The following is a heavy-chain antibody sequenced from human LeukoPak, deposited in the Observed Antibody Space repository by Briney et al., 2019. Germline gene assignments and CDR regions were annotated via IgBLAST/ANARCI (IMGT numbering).Heavy chain of an antibody. V-gene: IGHV4-59*08. CDR3: ARGYYYDSSGYYYFDY. CDR2: IYYSGST. Sequence: PSETLSLTCTVSGGSISSYCWSWTRQPPGKGLEWIGYIYYSGSTNYNPSLKSRVTISVDTSKNQFSLKLSSVTAADTAVYYCARGYYYDSSGYYYFDYWGQGTLVTVSS. CDR1: GGSISSYC. J-gene: IGHJ4*02. D-gene: IGHD3-22*01.